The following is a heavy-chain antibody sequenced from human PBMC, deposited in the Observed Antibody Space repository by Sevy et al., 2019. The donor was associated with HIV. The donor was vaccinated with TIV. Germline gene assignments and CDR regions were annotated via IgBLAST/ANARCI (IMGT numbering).Heavy chain of an antibody. CDR1: GFTFSTYD. J-gene: IGHJ4*02. D-gene: IGHD5-12*01. CDR3: ARYRDGYNYDY. CDR2: IWYDGTNK. V-gene: IGHV3-33*01. Sequence: GGSLRLSCAASGFTFSTYDMHWVRQAPGKGLEWVAHIWYDGTNKYYADSVKGRFTISRDNSKNTLSLQMNSLRAEDTAVYYCARYRDGYNYDYWGQGTLVTVSS.